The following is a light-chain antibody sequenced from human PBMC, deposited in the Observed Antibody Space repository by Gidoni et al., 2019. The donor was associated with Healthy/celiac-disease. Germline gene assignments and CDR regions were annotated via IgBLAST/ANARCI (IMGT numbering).Light chain of an antibody. CDR3: QQCYSTPYT. CDR2: AAS. Sequence: DIQMTQSPSSLSASVGDRVTITCRASQSISSYLHWYQQKPGKAPKLLIYAASSLQSGVPSRFSGSGSGTDFTLTISSLQPEDFATYYCQQCYSTPYTFGQGTKLEIK. V-gene: IGKV1-39*01. J-gene: IGKJ2*01. CDR1: QSISSY.